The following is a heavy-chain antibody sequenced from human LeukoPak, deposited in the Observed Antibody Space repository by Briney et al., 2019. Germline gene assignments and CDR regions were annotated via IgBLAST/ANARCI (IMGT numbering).Heavy chain of an antibody. D-gene: IGHD3-22*01. V-gene: IGHV1-69*04. Sequence: GASVKVSCKASGGTFSSYAVSWVRQAPGQGLEWMGRIIPILGIANYAQKFQGRVTITADKYTSTAYMELSSLRSEDTAVYYCARAGTYYYDSPPFDYWGQGTLVTVSS. J-gene: IGHJ4*02. CDR3: ARAGTYYYDSPPFDY. CDR2: IIPILGIA. CDR1: GGTFSSYA.